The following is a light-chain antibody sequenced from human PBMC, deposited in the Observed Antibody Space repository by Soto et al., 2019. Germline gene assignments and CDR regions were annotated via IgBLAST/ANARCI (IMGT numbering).Light chain of an antibody. CDR3: QQRSNWPQLT. CDR2: DAS. Sequence: EIVLTQSPATLSLSPGERATLSCRASQSVSSYLAWYQQKPGQAPRLLIYDASNRATGIPARFSGSGSVTDFTLTISSLEPEVVAVYYCQQRSNWPQLTFGGGTKVEIK. V-gene: IGKV3-11*01. J-gene: IGKJ4*01. CDR1: QSVSSY.